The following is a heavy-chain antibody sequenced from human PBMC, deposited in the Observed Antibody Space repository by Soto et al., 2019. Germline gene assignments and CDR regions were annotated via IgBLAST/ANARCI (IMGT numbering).Heavy chain of an antibody. CDR3: ARGLYYYDSSGYYGGWFDP. CDR2: INPSGGST. D-gene: IGHD3-22*01. CDR1: GYTFNSYY. J-gene: IGHJ5*02. Sequence: GASVKFSCKASGYTFNSYYMHWVQQAPGQGLEWMGIINPSGGSTSYAQKFQGRVTMTRDTSTSTGYMELSSLRSEDTAEYYCARGLYYYDSSGYYGGWFDPWGQGTLVTVSS. V-gene: IGHV1-46*02.